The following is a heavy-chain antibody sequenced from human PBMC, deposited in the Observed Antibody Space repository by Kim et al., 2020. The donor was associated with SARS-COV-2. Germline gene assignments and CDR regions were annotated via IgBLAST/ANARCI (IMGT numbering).Heavy chain of an antibody. D-gene: IGHD6-19*01. CDR2: FDPEDGET. CDR1: GYTLTELS. Sequence: ASVKVSCEVSGYTLTELSMHWVRQAPGKGLEWMGGFDPEDGETIYAQKFQGRVTMTEDTSTDTAYMELSSLRSEDTAVYYCATGVAVAGTPSDYYYYYGMDVWGQGTTVTVSS. V-gene: IGHV1-24*01. CDR3: ATGVAVAGTPSDYYYYYGMDV. J-gene: IGHJ6*02.